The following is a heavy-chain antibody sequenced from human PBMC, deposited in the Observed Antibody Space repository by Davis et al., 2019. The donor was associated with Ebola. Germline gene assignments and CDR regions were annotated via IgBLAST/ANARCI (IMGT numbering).Heavy chain of an antibody. Sequence: ASVKVSCKASSYTFTSYGISWVRQAPGQGLEWMGRINPNFGGKIYAQKFQDRVTLTIDTSINTAYMELDRLRSDDTAVYYCARGHTYGRWDDWFDPWGQGTLVTVSS. V-gene: IGHV1-2*06. D-gene: IGHD1-26*01. CDR3: ARGHTYGRWDDWFDP. CDR2: INPNFGGK. CDR1: SYTFTSYG. J-gene: IGHJ5*02.